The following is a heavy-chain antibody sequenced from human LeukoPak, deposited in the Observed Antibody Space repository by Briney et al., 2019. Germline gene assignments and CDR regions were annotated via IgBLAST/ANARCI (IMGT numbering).Heavy chain of an antibody. D-gene: IGHD3-16*01. CDR3: ARGRGDGFDY. J-gene: IGHJ4*02. V-gene: IGHV4-34*01. CDR1: GGSFSGYY. Sequence: SETLSLTCAVYGGSFSGYYWSWIRQPPGKGLEWIGEINHSGSTNYNPSLKSRVTISVDTSKNQFSLKLSSVTAADTAVYYCARGRGDGFDYWGQGTLVTVSS. CDR2: INHSGST.